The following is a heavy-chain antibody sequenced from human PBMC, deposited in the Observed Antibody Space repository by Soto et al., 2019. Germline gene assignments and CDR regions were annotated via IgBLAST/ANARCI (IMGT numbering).Heavy chain of an antibody. D-gene: IGHD6-19*01. CDR2: IIPIFGTA. CDR1: GGTFSSYA. CDR3: ARDRIAVAGPFDY. V-gene: IGHV1-69*12. Sequence: QVQLVQSGAEVKKPGSSVKVSCKASGGTFSSYAISWVRQAPGQGLEWMGGIIPIFGTANYAQKFQGRVTITADEATSTADMALSMLRSEDTAVYYCARDRIAVAGPFDYWGQGTLVTVSS. J-gene: IGHJ4*02.